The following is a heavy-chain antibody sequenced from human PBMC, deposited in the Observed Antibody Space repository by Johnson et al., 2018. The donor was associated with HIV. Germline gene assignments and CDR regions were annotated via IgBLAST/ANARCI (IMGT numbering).Heavy chain of an antibody. V-gene: IGHV3-30*03. Sequence: QVQLVESGGGVVQPGRSLRLSCAASGFTFSTFGMHWVRQAPGKGLEWVAVISHDGKKKYYEDSLKGRFTISRENSKSTLFLQMSSLRAEATAVYYGARGRDGYNADAFDIWGQGTMVTVSS. CDR3: ARGRDGYNADAFDI. D-gene: IGHD5-24*01. J-gene: IGHJ3*02. CDR2: ISHDGKKK. CDR1: GFTFSTFG.